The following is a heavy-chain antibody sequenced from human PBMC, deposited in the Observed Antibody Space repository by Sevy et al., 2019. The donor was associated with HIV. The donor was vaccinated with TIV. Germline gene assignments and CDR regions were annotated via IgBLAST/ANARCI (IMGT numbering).Heavy chain of an antibody. CDR1: GYSISSGYY. J-gene: IGHJ4*02. Sequence: GSLRLSCAVSGYSISSGYYWGWIRQPPGKGLEWIGSIYHSGSTYYNPSLKSRVTISVDTSKNQFSLKLSSVTAADTAVYYCASGSGYDSDQYYFDYWGQGTLVTVSS. CDR2: IYHSGST. D-gene: IGHD5-12*01. V-gene: IGHV4-38-2*01. CDR3: ASGSGYDSDQYYFDY.